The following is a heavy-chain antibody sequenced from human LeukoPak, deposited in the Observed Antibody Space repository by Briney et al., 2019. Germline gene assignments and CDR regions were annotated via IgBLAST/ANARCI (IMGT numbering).Heavy chain of an antibody. J-gene: IGHJ4*02. Sequence: SETLSLTCGVHGASFSLYHWSWIRQSPGKGLEWIGKVNRWGRTNYNPSLESRVTISVDTSKNQFSLNLRSLTAADTAVYYCATDSQSSVYYFWSQGALVTVSS. D-gene: IGHD6-25*01. V-gene: IGHV4-34*01. CDR2: VNRWGRT. CDR3: ATDSQSSVYYF. CDR1: GASFSLYH.